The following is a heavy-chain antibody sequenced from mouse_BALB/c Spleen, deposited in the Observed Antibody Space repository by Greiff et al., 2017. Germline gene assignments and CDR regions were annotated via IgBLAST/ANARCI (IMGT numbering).Heavy chain of an antibody. Sequence: VQLQQSGPELVKPGASVKISCKASGYSFTSYYIHWVKQRPGQGLEWIGWIFPGSGNTKYNEKFKGKATLTADTSSSTAYMQLSSLTSEDSAVYFCARSSDWGAMDYWGQGTSVTVSS. J-gene: IGHJ4*01. CDR1: GYSFTSYY. CDR2: IFPGSGNT. V-gene: IGHV1-66*01. D-gene: IGHD4-1*01. CDR3: ARSSDWGAMDY.